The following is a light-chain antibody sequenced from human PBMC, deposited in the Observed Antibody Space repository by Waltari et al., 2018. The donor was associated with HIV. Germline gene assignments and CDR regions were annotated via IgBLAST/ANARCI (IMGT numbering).Light chain of an antibody. V-gene: IGKV1-39*01. Sequence: DIQMTQSPSSLSASVRDRVTITCRASQSINTSLNLYQQKPGKAPKLLIDAATSLQSGVPSRFSGSGSGTDFTLTISSLQPEDFATYYCQQTYTTPRYTFGQGTKVEIK. CDR1: QSINTS. CDR3: QQTYTTPRYT. J-gene: IGKJ2*01. CDR2: AAT.